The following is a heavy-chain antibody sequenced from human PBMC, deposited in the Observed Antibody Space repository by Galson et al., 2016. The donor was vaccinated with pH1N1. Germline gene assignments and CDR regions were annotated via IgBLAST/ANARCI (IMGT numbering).Heavy chain of an antibody. CDR1: GFIFSSYW. CDR3: VRALNGTWI. D-gene: IGHD2-8*01. V-gene: IGHV3-74*01. Sequence: SLRLSCAGSGFIFSSYWMHWVRQVPGKGLVWVSHINFDGPKTNYADSVKGRFTISRDNAKNTLYLQMSSLSVEDMAVYYCVRALNGTWIWGQGTLVTVSS. J-gene: IGHJ4*02. CDR2: INFDGPKT.